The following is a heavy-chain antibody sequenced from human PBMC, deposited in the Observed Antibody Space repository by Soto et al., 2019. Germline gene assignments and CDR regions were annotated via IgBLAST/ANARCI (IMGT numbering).Heavy chain of an antibody. D-gene: IGHD2-2*01. CDR3: ARDPNIVLVPAALRSYYYYYGMDV. J-gene: IGHJ6*02. V-gene: IGHV3-33*01. CDR1: GFTFRNYG. Sequence: PGGSLRLSCAASGFTFRNYGMHWVRQAPGKGLKWVAVIWYEGNEKYYADSVKGRYTISRDDSKNTLYLQMNSLRAEDTAVYYFARDPNIVLVPAALRSYYYYYGMDVWGQGT. CDR2: IWYEGNEK.